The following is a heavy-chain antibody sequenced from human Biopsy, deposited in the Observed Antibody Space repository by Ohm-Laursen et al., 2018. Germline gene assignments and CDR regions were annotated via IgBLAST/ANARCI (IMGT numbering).Heavy chain of an antibody. V-gene: IGHV4-59*07. J-gene: IGHJ5*02. CDR3: ARTPRDSFWSGSYKRGLWFDP. CDR2: VYNGGIT. Sequence: SDTLSLTCSVSGGSIISYYWTWIRQPPGKGLEWIGHVYNGGITNYNPSLKSRVTISKDTSKNQCSLQVNSVTAADTAVYYCARTPRDSFWSGSYKRGLWFDPWGQGTLVIVSS. D-gene: IGHD3-3*01. CDR1: GGSIISYY.